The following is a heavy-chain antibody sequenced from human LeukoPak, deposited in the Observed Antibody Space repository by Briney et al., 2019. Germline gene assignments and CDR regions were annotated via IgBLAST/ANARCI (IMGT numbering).Heavy chain of an antibody. CDR3: ARDPQYYYDSSGYYP. J-gene: IGHJ5*02. CDR2: IIPIFGTA. CDR1: GGTFISYA. D-gene: IGHD3-22*01. Sequence: ASVKVSCKASGGTFISYAISWVRQAPGQGLEWMGGIIPIFGTANCAQKFQGRVTITADESTSTAYMELSSLRSEDTAVYYCARDPQYYYDSSGYYPWGQGTLVTVS. V-gene: IGHV1-69*01.